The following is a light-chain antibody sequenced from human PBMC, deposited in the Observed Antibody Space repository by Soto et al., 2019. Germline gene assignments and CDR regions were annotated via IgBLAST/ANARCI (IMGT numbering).Light chain of an antibody. V-gene: IGKV3-20*01. CDR2: GAS. CDR3: QQYCSSSYT. Sequence: EIVLTQSPGTLSLSPGERATLSCRASQSVSSSYLAWYQQKPGQAPRLLIYGASSRATGTPDRVSGSGSGTDFSLTISRLEPDDFAVYYCQQYCSSSYTFGQGTKLEIK. J-gene: IGKJ2*01. CDR1: QSVSSSY.